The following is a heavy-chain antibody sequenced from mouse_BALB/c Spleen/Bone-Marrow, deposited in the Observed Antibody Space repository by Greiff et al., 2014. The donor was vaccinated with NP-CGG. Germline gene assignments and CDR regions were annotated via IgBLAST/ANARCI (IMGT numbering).Heavy chain of an antibody. D-gene: IGHD2-4*01. CDR1: GFTFSSYG. V-gene: IGHV5-6*01. Sequence: EVQLQQSGGDLVKPGGSLKLSCAASGFTFSSYGMSWVRQTPDKRLEWVATISSGGSYTYYPDSVNGRFTISRDNAKNTMYLQMSSLKSEDTAMYYCARQTYYDYDGYFDYWGQGTTLTVSS. CDR3: ARQTYYDYDGYFDY. CDR2: ISSGGSYT. J-gene: IGHJ2*01.